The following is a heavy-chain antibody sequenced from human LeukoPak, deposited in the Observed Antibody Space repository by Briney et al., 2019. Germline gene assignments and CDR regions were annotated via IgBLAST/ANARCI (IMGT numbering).Heavy chain of an antibody. CDR1: GFTFTTYG. J-gene: IGHJ4*02. D-gene: IGHD3-22*01. CDR2: IWYDGSIK. Sequence: GGSLRLSCAASGFTFTTYGMHWVRQAPGEGLEWVAVIWYDGSIKYYADSVKGRFTISRDNSKNTLYLQMSSLRAEDTAVYYCARAYFYDSSATPDYWGQGTLVTVSS. CDR3: ARAYFYDSSATPDY. V-gene: IGHV3-33*01.